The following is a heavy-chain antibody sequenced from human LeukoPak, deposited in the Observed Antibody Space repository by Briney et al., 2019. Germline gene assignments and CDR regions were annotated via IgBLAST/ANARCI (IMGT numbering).Heavy chain of an antibody. D-gene: IGHD2-21*02. CDR3: ARDRVTVTPEAFDI. J-gene: IGHJ3*02. V-gene: IGHV1-69*04. CDR1: GYTFTSYG. Sequence: SVKVSCKASGYTFTSYGSSWVRQAPGQGLEWMGRIIPILGIANYAQKFQGRVTITADKSTSTAYMELSSLRSEDTAVYYCARDRVTVTPEAFDIWGQGTMVTVSS. CDR2: IIPILGIA.